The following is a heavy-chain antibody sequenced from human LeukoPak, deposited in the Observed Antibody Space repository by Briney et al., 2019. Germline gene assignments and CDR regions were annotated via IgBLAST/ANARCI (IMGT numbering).Heavy chain of an antibody. CDR3: ARVHSSGRYFDY. V-gene: IGHV4-34*01. J-gene: IGHJ4*02. D-gene: IGHD3-22*01. Sequence: SETLSLTCAVYSGSFSGYYWSWIRQPPGKGLEWIGEINHSGSTNYNPSLKSRVTISVDTSKNQFSLKLSSVTAADTAVYYCARVHSSGRYFDYWGQGTLVTVSS. CDR1: SGSFSGYY. CDR2: INHSGST.